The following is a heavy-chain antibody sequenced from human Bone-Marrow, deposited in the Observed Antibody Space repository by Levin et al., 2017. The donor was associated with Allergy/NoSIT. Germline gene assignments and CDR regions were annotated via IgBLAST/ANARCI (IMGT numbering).Heavy chain of an antibody. V-gene: IGHV3-23*01. CDR1: GFPFSSYA. CDR3: ANNPSPNYYYYHYVDV. CDR2: ISGSGDTT. J-gene: IGHJ6*03. Sequence: GESLKISCVASGFPFSSYAMSWVRQAPGKGLEWISGISGSGDTTYYAESVKGRFTISRHNSKSTLYLQMNSLRTEDTAVYFCANNPSPNYYYYHYVDVWGKGTAVTVSS.